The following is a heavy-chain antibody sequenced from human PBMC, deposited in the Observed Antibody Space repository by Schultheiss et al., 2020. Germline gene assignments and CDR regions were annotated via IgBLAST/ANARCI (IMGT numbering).Heavy chain of an antibody. D-gene: IGHD6-13*01. V-gene: IGHV3-30-3*01. CDR1: GFTFSSYA. CDR2: ISYDGSNK. CDR3: ARDLVDSSSWYGNYYYYGMDV. J-gene: IGHJ6*02. Sequence: GGSLRLSCAASGFTFSSYAMHWVRQAPGKGLEWVAVISYDGSNKYYADSVKGRFTISRDNSKNTLYLQMNSLRAEDTAVYYCARDLVDSSSWYGNYYYYGMDVWGQGTTVTVSS.